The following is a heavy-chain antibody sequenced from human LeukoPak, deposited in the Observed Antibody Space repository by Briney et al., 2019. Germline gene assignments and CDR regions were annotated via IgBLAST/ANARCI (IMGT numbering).Heavy chain of an antibody. D-gene: IGHD2-8*02. CDR3: AGHHPRNTVDF. CDR2: ISDIGSI. CDR1: GGSISSYY. Sequence: SETLSLTCTVSGGSISSYYWSWIRQPPRKGLEWIAYISDIGSINYNPSLKSRVTISLDTSKDQFSLKLSSVTAADTAVYYCAGHHPRNTVDFWGQGTLVTVSS. J-gene: IGHJ4*02. V-gene: IGHV4-59*08.